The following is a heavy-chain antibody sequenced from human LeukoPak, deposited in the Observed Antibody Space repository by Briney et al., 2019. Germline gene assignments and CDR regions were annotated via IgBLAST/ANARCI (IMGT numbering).Heavy chain of an antibody. CDR1: RFTFDTSW. Sequence: GESLRLSCVASRFTFDTSWMSWVRQAPGKGLEWVSAISGSGGSTYYADSVKGRFTISRDNSKNTLYLQMNSLRAEDTAVYYCAKDRYYYDSSGYYYFDYWGQGTLVTVSS. CDR2: ISGSGGST. J-gene: IGHJ4*02. V-gene: IGHV3-23*01. CDR3: AKDRYYYDSSGYYYFDY. D-gene: IGHD3-22*01.